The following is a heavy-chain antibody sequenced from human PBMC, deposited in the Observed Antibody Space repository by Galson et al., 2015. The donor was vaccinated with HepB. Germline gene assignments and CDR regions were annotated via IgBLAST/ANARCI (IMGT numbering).Heavy chain of an antibody. Sequence: SLRLSCAASGFTFSSYAMSWVRQAPGKGLEWVSAISGSGGSTYYADSVKGRFTISRDNSKNTLYLQMNSLRAEDTAVYYCANQLGGSGVKGGAFDIWGQGTMVTVSS. CDR3: ANQLGGSGVKGGAFDI. J-gene: IGHJ3*02. CDR2: ISGSGGST. D-gene: IGHD6-19*01. CDR1: GFTFSSYA. V-gene: IGHV3-23*01.